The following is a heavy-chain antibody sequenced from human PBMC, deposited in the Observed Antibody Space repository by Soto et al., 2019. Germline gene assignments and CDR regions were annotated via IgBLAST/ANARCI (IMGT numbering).Heavy chain of an antibody. Sequence: GGSLRLSCAASGFTFSSYGMHWVRQAPGKGLEWVAVIWYDGSNKYYADSVKGRFTISRDNSKNTLYLQMNSLRAEDTAVYYCARGVGLLYTQYSSSWPTFDYWGQGTLVTVSS. CDR1: GFTFSSYG. D-gene: IGHD6-13*01. V-gene: IGHV3-33*01. CDR3: ARGVGLLYTQYSSSWPTFDY. CDR2: IWYDGSNK. J-gene: IGHJ4*02.